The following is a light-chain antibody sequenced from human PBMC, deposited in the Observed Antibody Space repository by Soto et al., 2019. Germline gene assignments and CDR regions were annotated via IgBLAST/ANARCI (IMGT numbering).Light chain of an antibody. CDR3: SSFASSNTWV. V-gene: IGLV2-8*01. CDR2: EVT. Sequence: QSVLTQPPSASGSPGQSVTISCTGTSSDVGAYNYVSWYQQHAGKAPKLVIYEVTKRPSGVPDRFSGSKSANTASLTVSGLQAEDEADYYCSSFASSNTWVFGGGTQLTAL. CDR1: SSDVGAYNY. J-gene: IGLJ3*02.